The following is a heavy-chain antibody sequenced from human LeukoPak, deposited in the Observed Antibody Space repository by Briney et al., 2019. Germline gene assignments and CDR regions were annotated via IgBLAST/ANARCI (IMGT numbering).Heavy chain of an antibody. V-gene: IGHV3-30*02. D-gene: IGHD3-10*01. J-gene: IGHJ4*02. CDR3: AKGRNYGSGSSTPHYDY. CDR1: GFTFRNYG. Sequence: GGSLRLSCAASGFTFRNYGMHWVRQAPGKGLEWLAIIRYDESDKYYADSVRGRFTISRDNSRNTLFLQVNSLRLEDTAVYYCAKGRNYGSGSSTPHYDYWGQGTLVIVSS. CDR2: IRYDESDK.